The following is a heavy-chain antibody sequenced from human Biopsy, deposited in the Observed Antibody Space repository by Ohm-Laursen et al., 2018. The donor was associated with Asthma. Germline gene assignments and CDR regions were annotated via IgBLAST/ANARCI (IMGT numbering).Heavy chain of an antibody. CDR3: ARPRWGPYGY. J-gene: IGHJ4*02. CDR1: GFTFSGYS. CDR2: ISSSSSTI. Sequence: GQTLSLTCAASGFTFSGYSMNWVRQAPGKGLEWVSYISSSSSTIYYADSVKGRFTISRDNAKNSLYLQMNSLRDEDTAVYYCARPRWGPYGYWGQGTLVTVSS. V-gene: IGHV3-48*02. D-gene: IGHD4-17*01.